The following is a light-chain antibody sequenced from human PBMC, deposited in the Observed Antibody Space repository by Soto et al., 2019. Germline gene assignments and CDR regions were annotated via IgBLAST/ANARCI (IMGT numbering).Light chain of an antibody. Sequence: DIQMTQSPSSVSASVGDRVTIICRASQGISSWLAWYQQKPGKAPKFLIYAASNLQNGVPSRFTGSRSGTVFTLTISSLQPEDFATYFCQQGHSFPVTFGQGTTLEIK. J-gene: IGKJ2*01. CDR2: AAS. CDR1: QGISSW. CDR3: QQGHSFPVT. V-gene: IGKV1-12*01.